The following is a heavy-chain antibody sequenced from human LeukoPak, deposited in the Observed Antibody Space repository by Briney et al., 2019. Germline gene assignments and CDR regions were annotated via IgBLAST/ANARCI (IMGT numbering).Heavy chain of an antibody. Sequence: SETLSLTCTVSGYSISSGYYWGWIRQPPGKGLEWIGSIYHSGSTYYNPSLKSRVTISVDTSKNQFSLKLSSVTAADTAVYYCARESHYDSSGYSHDAFDIWGQGTMVTVSS. J-gene: IGHJ3*02. V-gene: IGHV4-38-2*02. CDR2: IYHSGST. D-gene: IGHD3-22*01. CDR1: GYSISSGYY. CDR3: ARESHYDSSGYSHDAFDI.